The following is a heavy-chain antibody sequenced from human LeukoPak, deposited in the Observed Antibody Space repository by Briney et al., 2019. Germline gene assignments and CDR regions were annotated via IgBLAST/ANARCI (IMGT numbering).Heavy chain of an antibody. D-gene: IGHD4-17*01. V-gene: IGHV3-30*04. Sequence: PRGSLRLSCAASGFTFSNYVMHWVRQAPGKGLEWVTLISYDGSSKSYADSVKGRFTISRDNSKNTVYLQLNSLRTEDTAVYYCARGPGGVTTLFDYWGQGTLVTVSS. CDR3: ARGPGGVTTLFDY. J-gene: IGHJ4*02. CDR2: ISYDGSSK. CDR1: GFTFSNYV.